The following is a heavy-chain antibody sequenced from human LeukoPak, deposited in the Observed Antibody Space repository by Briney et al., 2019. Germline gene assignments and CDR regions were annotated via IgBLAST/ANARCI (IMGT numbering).Heavy chain of an antibody. CDR2: IYNSKSN. Sequence: AETLSLTCTVSGLSISSHYKSWVRQPPGKGLEWVGHIYNSKSNKYNASIKRRVTISVVTSKNRCSLKLSSVTDAGTAVYYCTRVVSQLRGQYIWFDPWGQGTLVTVSS. V-gene: IGHV4-59*11. CDR1: GLSISSHY. J-gene: IGHJ5*02. CDR3: TRVVSQLRGQYIWFDP. D-gene: IGHD6-13*01.